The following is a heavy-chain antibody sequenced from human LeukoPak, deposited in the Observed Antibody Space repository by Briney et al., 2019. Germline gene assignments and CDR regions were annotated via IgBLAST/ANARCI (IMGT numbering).Heavy chain of an antibody. CDR1: GFTFSSYG. V-gene: IGHV3-30*18. J-gene: IGHJ4*02. Sequence: PGGSLRLSCAASGFTFSSYGMHWVRQAPGKGLEWVAVISYDGSNKYYADSVKGRSTISRDNSKNTLYLQMNSLRAEDTAMYYCAKDSGFLEWLLVHLDYWGQGTLVTVSS. D-gene: IGHD3-3*01. CDR2: ISYDGSNK. CDR3: AKDSGFLEWLLVHLDY.